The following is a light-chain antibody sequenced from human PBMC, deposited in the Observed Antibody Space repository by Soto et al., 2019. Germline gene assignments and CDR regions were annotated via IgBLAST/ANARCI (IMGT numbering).Light chain of an antibody. CDR1: SSDVGGYNY. J-gene: IGLJ1*01. CDR3: TSYAGGNNV. Sequence: QSALTQPPSASESPGQSVTISCTGTSSDVGGYNYVSWYQQNPGKVPKLMIYEVNKRPSGVPDRFSGSKSGNTASLTVSGLQAEDEADYYCTSYAGGNNVFGTGTKLTVL. V-gene: IGLV2-8*01. CDR2: EVN.